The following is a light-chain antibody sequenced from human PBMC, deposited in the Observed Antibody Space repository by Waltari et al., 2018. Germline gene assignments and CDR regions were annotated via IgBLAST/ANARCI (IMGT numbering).Light chain of an antibody. V-gene: IGKV3-15*01. CDR1: QSISTN. Sequence: EIVMTQSPATLSVSPGDGATLSCRARQSISTNLAWYQQKPGQAPRLLIYGAFTRATGIPTRFSGSGSVTDFTLTISSLQSEDFAVYYCQQYNNWPLTFGGGTKVEIK. CDR2: GAF. J-gene: IGKJ4*01. CDR3: QQYNNWPLT.